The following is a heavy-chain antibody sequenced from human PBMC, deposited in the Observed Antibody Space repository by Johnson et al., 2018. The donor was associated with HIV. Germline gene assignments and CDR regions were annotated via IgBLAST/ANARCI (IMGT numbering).Heavy chain of an antibody. D-gene: IGHD1-26*01. V-gene: IGHV3-7*01. CDR3: AKSYYEEERPMGVDAFDI. CDR1: GFTVSSNY. J-gene: IGHJ3*02. Sequence: VQLVESGGGLVQPGGSLRLSCAASGFTVSSNYMSWVRQAPGKGLEWVASIKEDGGAIYYADSVEGRFTISRDNTKESLYLQMNNLRAEDTAVYYCAKSYYEEERPMGVDAFDIWGQGTMVTVSS. CDR2: IKEDGGAI.